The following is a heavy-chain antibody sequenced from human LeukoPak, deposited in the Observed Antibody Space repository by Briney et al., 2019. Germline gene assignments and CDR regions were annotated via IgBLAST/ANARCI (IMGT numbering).Heavy chain of an antibody. J-gene: IGHJ4*02. CDR1: GFTFSKFP. CDR2: ISASGDVT. Sequence: GGSLRLSCAASGFTFSKFPMGWVRQAPGRGLEWVSAISASGDVTFYADSLRGRFTISRDNSKSTLYLQMNSLRAEDTAVYYCAKVGKQQLGSYYFDYWGQGTLVTVSS. D-gene: IGHD6-13*01. CDR3: AKVGKQQLGSYYFDY. V-gene: IGHV3-23*01.